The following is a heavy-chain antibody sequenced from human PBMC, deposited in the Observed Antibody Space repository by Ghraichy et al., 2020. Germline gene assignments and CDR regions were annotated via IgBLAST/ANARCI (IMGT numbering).Heavy chain of an antibody. V-gene: IGHV1-18*01. J-gene: IGHJ4*02. D-gene: IGHD3-3*01. CDR1: GYTFTSYG. CDR3: AREALGVRFWGSEY. CDR2: ISAHSGDS. Sequence: ASVKVSCKASGYTFTSYGISWVRQAPGQGLEWMGWISAHSGDSNYVQKFQGRVTMTLDTSTSTAYMELRSLQSDDTAVYYCAREALGVRFWGSEYWGQGTLVTVSS.